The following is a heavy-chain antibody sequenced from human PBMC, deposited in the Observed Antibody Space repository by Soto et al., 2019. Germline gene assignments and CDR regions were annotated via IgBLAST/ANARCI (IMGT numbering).Heavy chain of an antibody. D-gene: IGHD6-13*01. V-gene: IGHV1-69*01. CDR2: IIPIFGTP. J-gene: IGHJ2*01. CDR3: ARGIPSPGQDWYFDL. CDR1: GGTFSNYA. Sequence: QVQVVQSGAEVKKPGSSVKVSCKASGGTFSNYAINWVRQAPGQGLEWMGGIIPIFGTPNYDQKFQDRVTITADESTTTAYMELSNLKSEDTAVYYCARGIPSPGQDWYFDLWGRGTRVTVSS.